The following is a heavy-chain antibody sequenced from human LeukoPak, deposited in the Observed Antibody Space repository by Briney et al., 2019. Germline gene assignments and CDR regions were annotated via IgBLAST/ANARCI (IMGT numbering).Heavy chain of an antibody. CDR2: ISADSGNT. CDR1: GYIFSSYS. D-gene: IGHD6-13*01. V-gene: IGHV1-18*01. J-gene: IGHJ4*02. Sequence: GASVKVSCTASGYIFSSYSISWVRQAPGQGLEWMGWISADSGNTNYAQMLQGRVTITTDTSTSTAYMELRGLRSDDTAVYYCARVGYSSSRYDDYWGQGTLVTVSS. CDR3: ARVGYSSSRYDDY.